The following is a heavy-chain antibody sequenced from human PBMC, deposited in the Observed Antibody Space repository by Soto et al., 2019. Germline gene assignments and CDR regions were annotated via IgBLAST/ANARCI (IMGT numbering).Heavy chain of an antibody. CDR3: AKSGFCSGGSCPRAYYYSYYYMDV. J-gene: IGHJ6*03. Sequence: GGSLRLSCAASGFTFSSYAMSWVRQAPGKGLEWVSAISGSGGSTDYADSVKGRFTISRDNSKNTLFLQLDTLRADDTAVYYCAKSGFCSGGSCPRAYYYSYYYMDVWGKGTTVTVSS. D-gene: IGHD2-15*01. V-gene: IGHV3-23*01. CDR2: ISGSGGST. CDR1: GFTFSSYA.